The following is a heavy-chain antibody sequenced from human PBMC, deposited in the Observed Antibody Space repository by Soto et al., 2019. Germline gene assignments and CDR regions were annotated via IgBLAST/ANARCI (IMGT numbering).Heavy chain of an antibody. D-gene: IGHD4-17*01. CDR1: GGSISSGDYY. V-gene: IGHV4-30-4*01. Sequence: SETLSLTCTVSGGSISSGDYYWSWIRQPPGKGLEWIGYIYYSGSTYYNPSLKSRVTISVDTSKNQFSLKLSSVTAADTAVYYCAREYKDYGDYNIWADKTKYNWFDPWGQGTLVTVSS. J-gene: IGHJ5*02. CDR2: IYYSGST. CDR3: AREYKDYGDYNIWADKTKYNWFDP.